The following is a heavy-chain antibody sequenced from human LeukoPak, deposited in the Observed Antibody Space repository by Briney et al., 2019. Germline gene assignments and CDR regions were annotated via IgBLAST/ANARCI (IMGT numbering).Heavy chain of an antibody. Sequence: GGSLRLSCAASGFTFSSYWMHWVRQAPGKGLVWVSRINSDGSSTNYADSVKGRFTISRDNSKNTLYLQMNSLRAEDTAVYYCAKDLPRLLWFGELLSYYYYYGMDVWGQGTTVTVSS. J-gene: IGHJ6*02. CDR1: GFTFSSYW. CDR2: INSDGSST. V-gene: IGHV3-74*01. D-gene: IGHD3-10*01. CDR3: AKDLPRLLWFGELLSYYYYYGMDV.